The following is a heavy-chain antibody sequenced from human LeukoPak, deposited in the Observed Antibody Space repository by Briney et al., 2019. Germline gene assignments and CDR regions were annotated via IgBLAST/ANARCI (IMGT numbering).Heavy chain of an antibody. J-gene: IGHJ4*02. CDR1: GYSFTGHY. CDR2: INPNSGGT. D-gene: IGHD6-19*01. CDR3: ARDLSGWTFDY. Sequence: GASVKVSCKASGYSFTGHYMHWVRQAPGQGLEWMGWINPNSGGTNYAQKFQGRVTMTRDTSISTAYMELSRLRSDDTAVYYCARDLSGWTFDYWGQGTLVTVSS. V-gene: IGHV1-2*02.